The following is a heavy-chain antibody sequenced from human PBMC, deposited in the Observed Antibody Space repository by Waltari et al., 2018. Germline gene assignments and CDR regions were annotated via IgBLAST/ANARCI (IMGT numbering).Heavy chain of an antibody. CDR3: AREQNELLWFGEFFPGAFDI. Sequence: QVQLVQSGAEVKKPGSSVKVSCKASGGTFSSYAISWVRQAPGQGLEWMGGIIPIFGTANYAQKFQGRVTITADESTSTAYMELSSLRSEDTAVYYCAREQNELLWFGEFFPGAFDIWGQGTMVTVSS. CDR2: IIPIFGTA. CDR1: GGTFSSYA. J-gene: IGHJ3*02. D-gene: IGHD3-10*01. V-gene: IGHV1-69*01.